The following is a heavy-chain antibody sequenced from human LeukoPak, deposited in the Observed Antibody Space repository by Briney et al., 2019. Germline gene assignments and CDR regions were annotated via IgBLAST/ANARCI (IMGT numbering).Heavy chain of an antibody. J-gene: IGHJ4*02. CDR2: INHSGST. V-gene: IGHV4-34*01. CDR1: GGSFSGYY. Sequence: KPWETLSLTCAVYGGSFSGYYWSWIRQPPGKGLEWIGEINHSGSTNYNPSLKSRVTISVDTSKNQFSLKLSSVTAADTAVYYCARGLAAPFDYWGQGTLVTVSS. D-gene: IGHD6-13*01. CDR3: ARGLAAPFDY.